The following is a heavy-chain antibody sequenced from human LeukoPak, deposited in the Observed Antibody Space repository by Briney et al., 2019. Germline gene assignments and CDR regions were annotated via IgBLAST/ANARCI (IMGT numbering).Heavy chain of an antibody. J-gene: IGHJ4*02. D-gene: IGHD7-27*01. CDR2: INPNSGGS. CDR3: ARDLPSTSNWELDY. V-gene: IGHV1-2*06. Sequence: ASVKVSCKASGYTFIYYYIHWVRQAPGQGLEWMGRINPNSGGSNYAQNFQGRVTITRDTSISTAYMELSRLRSDDTAVYYCARDLPSTSNWELDYWGQGTLVTVSS. CDR1: GYTFIYYY.